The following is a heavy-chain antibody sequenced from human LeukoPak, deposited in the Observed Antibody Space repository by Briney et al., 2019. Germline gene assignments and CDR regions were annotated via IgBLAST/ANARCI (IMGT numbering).Heavy chain of an antibody. CDR3: AIERYGSCLDY. D-gene: IGHD5-24*01. Sequence: VGSLRLSCAASGFTSSRYSTNWVRQARRQGREWVSSISSSSSYIDYADSVKGRFTISRDNAKNSLYLQMNSLRAEDTAVYYCAIERYGSCLDYWSQGTLATAS. J-gene: IGHJ4*02. CDR1: GFTSSRYS. CDR2: ISSSSSYI. V-gene: IGHV3-21*01.